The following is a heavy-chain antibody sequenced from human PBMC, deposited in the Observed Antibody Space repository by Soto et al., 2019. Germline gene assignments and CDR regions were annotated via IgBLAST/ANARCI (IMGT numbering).Heavy chain of an antibody. D-gene: IGHD6-13*01. Sequence: SETLSLTCAVYGGSVNGYYWNWWSWVRQPPGKGLEWIGEIYHSGSTNYNPSLKSRVTISVDKSKNQFSLKLSSVTAADTAVYYCARALRSSSWYQARYYYYGMDVWGQGTTVTVSS. J-gene: IGHJ6*02. CDR2: IYHSGST. V-gene: IGHV4-4*02. CDR1: GGSVNG. CDR3: ARALRSSSWYQARYYYYGMDV.